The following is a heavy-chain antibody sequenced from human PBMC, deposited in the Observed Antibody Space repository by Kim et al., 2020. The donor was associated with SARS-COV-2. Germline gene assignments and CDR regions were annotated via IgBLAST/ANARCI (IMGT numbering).Heavy chain of an antibody. J-gene: IGHJ6*02. D-gene: IGHD6-13*01. CDR1: GFTFSSYS. CDR3: ARTEEYSSSWYGYYYYGMDV. Sequence: GGSLRLSCAASGFTFSSYSMNWVRQAPGKGLEWVSSISSSSSYIYYADSVKGRFTISRDNAKNSLYLQMNSLRAEDTAVYYCARTEEYSSSWYGYYYYGMDVWGQGTTVTVSS. CDR2: ISSSSSYI. V-gene: IGHV3-21*01.